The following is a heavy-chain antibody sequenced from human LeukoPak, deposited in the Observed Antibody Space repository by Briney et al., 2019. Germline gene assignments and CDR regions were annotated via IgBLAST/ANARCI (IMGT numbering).Heavy chain of an antibody. CDR3: ARAQWELFYFDY. Sequence: ASVKVSCKASGYTFTGYYMHWVRQAPGQGLEGMGWINPNSGGTNYAQKFQGRVTMTRDTSISTAYMELSRLRSDDTAVYYCARAQWELFYFDYWGQGTLVTVSS. V-gene: IGHV1-2*02. J-gene: IGHJ4*02. CDR2: INPNSGGT. D-gene: IGHD1-26*01. CDR1: GYTFTGYY.